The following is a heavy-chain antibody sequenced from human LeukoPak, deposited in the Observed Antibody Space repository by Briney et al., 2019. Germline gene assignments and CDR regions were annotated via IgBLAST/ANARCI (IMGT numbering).Heavy chain of an antibody. Sequence: ASVKVSCKASGYTFTSYGISWVRQAPGQGLEWMGWISAYNGNTNYAQKLQGRVTMTTDTSTSTAYMELRSLRSDDTAVYYCARYVRDYDFWSGYYMGSEDYYYYYMDVWGKGTTVIVSS. CDR1: GYTFTSYG. V-gene: IGHV1-18*01. J-gene: IGHJ6*03. CDR2: ISAYNGNT. D-gene: IGHD3-3*01. CDR3: ARYVRDYDFWSGYYMGSEDYYYYYMDV.